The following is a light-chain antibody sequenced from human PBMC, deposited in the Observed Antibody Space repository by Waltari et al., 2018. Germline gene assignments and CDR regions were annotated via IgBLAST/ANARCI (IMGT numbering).Light chain of an antibody. Sequence: SCRASQSVTRYLAWYQHRPGQAPRLLIYDASTRAAGVADRFSGSGSGTDFSLTISRLEPEDFAVYYCQHYVSLPVTFGQGTRVEIK. CDR2: DAS. CDR1: QSVTRY. J-gene: IGKJ1*01. CDR3: QHYVSLPVT. V-gene: IGKV3-20*01.